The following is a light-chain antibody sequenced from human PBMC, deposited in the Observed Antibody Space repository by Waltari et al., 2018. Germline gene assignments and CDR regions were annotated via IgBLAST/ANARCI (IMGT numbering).Light chain of an antibody. V-gene: IGKV4-1*01. Sequence: DIVMTQSPDSLSVSLGERATINCKSSLSILHSSENKNYLGWYQQKSGQSPKLLIYGASTRESGVPDRFSGSGSETDFTLTISSLQAEDVAVYYCQQYDSTPVTFGPGTKVDIK. J-gene: IGKJ3*01. CDR1: LSILHSSENKNY. CDR3: QQYDSTPVT. CDR2: GAS.